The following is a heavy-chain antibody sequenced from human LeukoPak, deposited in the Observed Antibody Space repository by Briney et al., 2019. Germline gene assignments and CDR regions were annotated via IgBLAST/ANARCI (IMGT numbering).Heavy chain of an antibody. CDR2: ISSSGSTI. Sequence: GGSLRLSCAASGFTFSDYYMSWIRQAPGRGLEWVSYISSSGSTIYYADSVKGRFTISRDNAKNSLYLQMNSLRVEDTAVYYCARHVVAVGFDYWGQGTLVTVSS. J-gene: IGHJ4*02. D-gene: IGHD3-22*01. V-gene: IGHV3-11*04. CDR3: ARHVVAVGFDY. CDR1: GFTFSDYY.